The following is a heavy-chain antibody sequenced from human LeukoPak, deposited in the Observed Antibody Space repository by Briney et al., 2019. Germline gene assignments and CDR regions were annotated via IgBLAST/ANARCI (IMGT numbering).Heavy chain of an antibody. V-gene: IGHV3-23*01. CDR1: GFTFSSYA. CDR2: FTAGGAIT. CDR3: AKDAVAPGSGGDFFDY. Sequence: PGGSLRLSCAASGFTFSSYAMTWVRQAPEKGLEWVSTFTAGGAITYYADSVKGRFTISRDNSKNTLYLQVNSLRAEDTAVYYCAKDAVAPGSGGDFFDYWGQGTLVTVSP. D-gene: IGHD3-10*01. J-gene: IGHJ4*02.